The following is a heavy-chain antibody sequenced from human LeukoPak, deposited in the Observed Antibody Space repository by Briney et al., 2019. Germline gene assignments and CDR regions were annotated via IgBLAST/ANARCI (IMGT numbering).Heavy chain of an antibody. V-gene: IGHV4-4*07. D-gene: IGHD2-21*02. J-gene: IGHJ4*02. CDR3: ARDFTCGGDCYRFDY. Sequence: SETVSLTCTVSGGSISSYYWSWIGQPARKGLEWIGRIYTSGSTNYNPSLKSRVTMSVDTSKNQFSLKLSSVTAADTAVYYCARDFTCGGDCYRFDYWGQGTLVTVSS. CDR1: GGSISSYY. CDR2: IYTSGST.